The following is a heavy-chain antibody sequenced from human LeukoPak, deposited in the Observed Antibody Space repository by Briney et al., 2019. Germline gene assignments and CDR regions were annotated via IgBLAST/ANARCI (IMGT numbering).Heavy chain of an antibody. D-gene: IGHD6-19*01. CDR1: GYTLTGYY. Sequence: ASVKVSCKASGYTLTGYYMHWVRQAPGQGLEWMGWINPNSGGTNYAQKLQGRVTMTTDTSTSTAYMELRSLRSDDTAVYYCARDLKRGYSSGRYSWGTGSSNDYWGQGTLVTVSS. V-gene: IGHV1-2*02. CDR3: ARDLKRGYSSGRYSWGTGSSNDY. CDR2: INPNSGGT. J-gene: IGHJ4*02.